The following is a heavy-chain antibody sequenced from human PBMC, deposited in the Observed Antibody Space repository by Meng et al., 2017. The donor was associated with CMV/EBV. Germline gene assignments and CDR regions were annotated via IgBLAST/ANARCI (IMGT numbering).Heavy chain of an antibody. V-gene: IGHV4-30-4*08. CDR1: GGSISSGDYY. CDR3: AREGDNPFDY. CDR2: IYYSGST. D-gene: IGHD2-21*02. J-gene: IGHJ4*02. Sequence: QVPRQGPCPGLVKPFQTLSLTCTFSGGSISSGDYYWSWIRQPPGKGLEWIGYIYYSGSTYYNPSLKSRVTISVDTSKNQFSLKLSSVTAADTAVYYCAREGDNPFDYWGQGTLVTVSS.